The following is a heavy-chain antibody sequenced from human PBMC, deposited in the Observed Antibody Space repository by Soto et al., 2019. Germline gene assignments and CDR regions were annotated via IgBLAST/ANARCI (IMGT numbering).Heavy chain of an antibody. V-gene: IGHV3-30-3*01. CDR1: GFTFSSDA. CDR2: LSYDGSNK. J-gene: IGHJ6*02. D-gene: IGHD1-26*01. Sequence: GGALRVSCAASGFTFSSDAMHWVRQAPGRGLEGRAVLSYDGSNKYYAGSVKRRFTISRDNSKNTLYLQMDSLRTEDTALYYCARDVESGRSQYYYYLYGMDVRGQGTTVTVSS. CDR3: ARDVESGRSQYYYYLYGMDV.